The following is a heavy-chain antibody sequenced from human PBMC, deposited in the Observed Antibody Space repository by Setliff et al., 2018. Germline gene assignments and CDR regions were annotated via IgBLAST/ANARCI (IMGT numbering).Heavy chain of an antibody. CDR1: GGPVTRTTTF. J-gene: IGHJ4*02. Sequence: SETLSLTCTVSGGPVTRTTTFWGWVRQTPGKGPEWIGSTYDSGSTYYNPSLNSRVTISEDTSKNQFSLKLTSVTAADAAVYYCARAAVTSGARADYFDNWGRGTPVTVSS. D-gene: IGHD4-17*01. CDR3: ARAAVTSGARADYFDN. V-gene: IGHV4-39*07. CDR2: TYDSGST.